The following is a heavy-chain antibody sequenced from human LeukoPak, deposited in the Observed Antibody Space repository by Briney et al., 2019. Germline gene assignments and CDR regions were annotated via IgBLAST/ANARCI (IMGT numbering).Heavy chain of an antibody. CDR3: ARDCSSTSCYVGKHDY. D-gene: IGHD2-2*01. J-gene: IGHJ4*02. V-gene: IGHV1-18*01. CDR1: GYTFTSYG. CDR2: ISAYNGNT. Sequence: ASVKVSCKASGYTFTSYGISWVRQAPGQGLEWMGWISAYNGNTSYAQKLQGRVTMTTDTSTSTAYMELRSLRSDDTAVYYCARDCSSTSCYVGKHDYWGQGTLVTVSS.